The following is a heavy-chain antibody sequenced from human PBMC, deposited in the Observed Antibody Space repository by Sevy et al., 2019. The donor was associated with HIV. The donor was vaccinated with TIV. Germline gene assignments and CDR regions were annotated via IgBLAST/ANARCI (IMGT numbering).Heavy chain of an antibody. CDR1: GFTVSSNY. CDR2: IYSGGST. CDR3: AREYYYDSSGYSVDY. V-gene: IGHV3-53*01. Sequence: GGSLRLSCAASGFTVSSNYMSWVRQAPGKGLEWVSVIYSGGSTYYADSVKGRFTISRDNSKNTRYLQMNSLRAEDTAVYYCAREYYYDSSGYSVDYWGQGTLVTVSS. J-gene: IGHJ4*02. D-gene: IGHD3-22*01.